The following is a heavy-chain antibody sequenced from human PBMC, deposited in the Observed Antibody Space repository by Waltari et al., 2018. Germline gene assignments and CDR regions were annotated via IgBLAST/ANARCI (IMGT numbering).Heavy chain of an antibody. V-gene: IGHV1-69*12. J-gene: IGHJ6*03. CDR1: GGTFSSYA. CDR3: ARDLRRDDYGGKSVYYYYMDV. CDR2: IIPIFGTA. D-gene: IGHD4-17*01. Sequence: QVQLVQSGAEVKKPGSSVKVSCKASGGTFSSYAISWVRQAPGHGLEWMGGIIPIFGTANYAQKFQGRVTITADESTSTAYMELSSLRSEDTAVYYCARDLRRDDYGGKSVYYYYMDVWGKGTTVTVSS.